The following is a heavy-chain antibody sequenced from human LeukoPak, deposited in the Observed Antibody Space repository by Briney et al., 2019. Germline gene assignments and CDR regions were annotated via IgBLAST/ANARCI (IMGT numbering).Heavy chain of an antibody. CDR1: GGTFSSHA. CDR2: LIPVFGTT. CDR3: ARGKSGYDYGLDH. D-gene: IGHD5-12*01. J-gene: IGHJ4*02. Sequence: ASVKVSCKASGGTFSSHAISWVRQASGQGLERVGGLIPVFGTTNYAEKFQGRVTITTDESTRTSYMELRSLKSDDTAVYYCARGKSGYDYGLDHWGQGILVIVSS. V-gene: IGHV1-69*05.